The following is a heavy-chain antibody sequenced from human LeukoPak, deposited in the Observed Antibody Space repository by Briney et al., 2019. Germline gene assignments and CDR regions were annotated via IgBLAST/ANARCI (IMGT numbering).Heavy chain of an antibody. V-gene: IGHV3-21*01. D-gene: IGHD4-17*01. CDR3: ARDRNYGDYPDY. CDR1: GFTFSSYS. J-gene: IGHJ4*02. CDR2: ISSSSSYI. Sequence: PGGSLRLSCAAPGFTFSSYSMNWVRQAPGKGLEWVSSISSSSSYIYYADSVKGRFTISRDNAKNSLYLQMNSLRAEDTAVYYCARDRNYGDYPDYWGQGTLVTVSS.